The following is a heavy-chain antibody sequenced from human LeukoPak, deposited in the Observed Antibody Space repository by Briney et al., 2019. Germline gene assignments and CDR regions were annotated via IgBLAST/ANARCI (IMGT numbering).Heavy chain of an antibody. CDR1: APSITIGCYY. CDR3: ARRDRSSSRRFDP. J-gene: IGHJ5*02. D-gene: IGHD6-13*01. CDR2: IYHSGST. Sequence: SDSLSPMYTLAAPSITIGCYYSSWIRQPPGKGLQWNGYIYHSGSTYYNPSLKSRVTISVDRSKNQFSLKLSSVTAADTAVYYCARRDRSSSRRFDPWGQGTLVTVSS. V-gene: IGHV4-30-2*01.